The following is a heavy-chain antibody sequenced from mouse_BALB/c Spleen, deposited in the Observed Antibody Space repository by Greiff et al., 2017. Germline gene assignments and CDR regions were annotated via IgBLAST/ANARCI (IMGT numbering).Heavy chain of an antibody. V-gene: IGHV1S137*01. D-gene: IGHD2-1*01. CDR3: ARYGNSLYAMDY. CDR1: GYTFTDYA. CDR2: ISTYYGDA. J-gene: IGHJ4*01. Sequence: QVQLKQSGAELVRPGVSVKISCKGSGYTFTDYAMHWVKQSHAKSLEWIGVISTYYGDASYNQKFKGKATMTVDKSSSTAYMELARLTSEDSAIYYCARYGNSLYAMDYWGQGTSVTVSS.